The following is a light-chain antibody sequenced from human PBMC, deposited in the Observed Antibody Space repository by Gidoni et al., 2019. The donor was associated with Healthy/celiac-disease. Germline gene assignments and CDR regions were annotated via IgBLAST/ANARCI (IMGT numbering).Light chain of an antibody. Sequence: DIVMTQSPLSLPVTPGEPASISCRSSQSLLHSNGYNYLDWYLQKPGQSPQLLIYLGSNRASGVPDRFSGSGSGTDFTLKISRVEAEYVGVYYCMQALQTPWTFGQXTKVXIK. CDR2: LGS. J-gene: IGKJ1*01. V-gene: IGKV2-28*01. CDR1: QSLLHSNGYNY. CDR3: MQALQTPWT.